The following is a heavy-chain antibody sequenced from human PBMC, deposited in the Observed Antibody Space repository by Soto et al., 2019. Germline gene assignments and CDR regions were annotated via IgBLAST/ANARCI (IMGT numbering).Heavy chain of an antibody. V-gene: IGHV3-21*01. CDR1: GFTFSSYS. J-gene: IGHJ6*02. D-gene: IGHD6-13*01. Sequence: LRLSCAASGFTFSSYSMNWVRQAPGKGLEWVSSISSSSSYIYYADSVKGRFTISRDNAKNSLYLQMNSLRAEDTAVYYCAREDSSPPYYYYGMDVWGQGTTVTVSS. CDR2: ISSSSSYI. CDR3: AREDSSPPYYYYGMDV.